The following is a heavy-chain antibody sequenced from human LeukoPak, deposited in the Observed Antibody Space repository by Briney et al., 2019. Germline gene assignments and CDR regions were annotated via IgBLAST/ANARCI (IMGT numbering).Heavy chain of an antibody. Sequence: SETLSLTCSVSGDSIATYYWSWIRQPPGKGLEWIGYISYSGSPYYNPSFKSRVTMSVDTSKNQFSLKLSSVTAADTAVYYCARRKGCSGGSCYGDTFDYWGQGTLVTVSS. J-gene: IGHJ4*02. CDR1: GDSIATYY. V-gene: IGHV4-59*08. D-gene: IGHD2-15*01. CDR3: ARRKGCSGGSCYGDTFDY. CDR2: ISYSGSP.